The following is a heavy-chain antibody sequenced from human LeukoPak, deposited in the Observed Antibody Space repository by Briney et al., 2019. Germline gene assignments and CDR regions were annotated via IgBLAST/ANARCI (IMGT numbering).Heavy chain of an antibody. J-gene: IGHJ4*02. CDR1: GYALTELP. CDR2: FDVDDGKT. V-gene: IGHV1-24*01. CDR3: ARDHDSSGYYPFGY. Sequence: GASVKVSCRVSGYALTELPLHWVRQAPGKGLEWMGGFDVDDGKTIYAQKLQGRVTMTTDTSTSTAYMELRSLRSDDTAVYYCARDHDSSGYYPFGYWGQGTLVTVSS. D-gene: IGHD3-22*01.